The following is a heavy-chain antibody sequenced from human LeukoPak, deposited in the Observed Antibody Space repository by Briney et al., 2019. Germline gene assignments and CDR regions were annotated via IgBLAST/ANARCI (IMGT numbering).Heavy chain of an antibody. D-gene: IGHD3-10*01. CDR1: GFPFSSYW. Sequence: GGSLRLSCAASGFPFSSYWMSWVRQAPGKGLEWVANIKQDESEKYYVDSVKGRFTISRDNSKNTLYLQMNSLRVEDTAVYYCARDSSMLRGPLVIYYFDFWGQGTLVTVSS. V-gene: IGHV3-7*03. CDR3: ARDSSMLRGPLVIYYFDF. CDR2: IKQDESEK. J-gene: IGHJ4*02.